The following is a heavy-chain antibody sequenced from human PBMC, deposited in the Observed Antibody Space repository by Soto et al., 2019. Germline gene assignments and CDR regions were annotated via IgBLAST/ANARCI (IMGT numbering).Heavy chain of an antibody. CDR1: GGTFSGYV. CDR3: ATHGLGVSSPPYFDT. V-gene: IGHV1-69*06. D-gene: IGHD3-16*01. Sequence: QLVQSGSEVKKPGSSVKVSCQASGGTFSGYVVTWVRQAPGQGLEWMGEFVPLFGTTNYAQRFSGRITITAEKSTSTAYMELRTLRSDDTAVYYCATHGLGVSSPPYFDTWGQGTLVTVSS. CDR2: FVPLFGTT. J-gene: IGHJ4*02.